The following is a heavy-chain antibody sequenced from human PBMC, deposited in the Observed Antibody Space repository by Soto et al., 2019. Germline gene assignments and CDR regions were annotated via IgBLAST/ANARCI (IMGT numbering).Heavy chain of an antibody. D-gene: IGHD6-19*01. CDR2: IYYSGST. CDR3: ARADSGWYAFDI. V-gene: IGHV4-59*12. J-gene: IGHJ3*02. Sequence: PSETLSRTCAVSGGSISSYYWSWIRQPPGKGLEWIGYIYYSGSTNYNPSLKSRVTISVDTSKNQFSLKLTSVTAADTAVYYCARADSGWYAFDIWGQGTMVTVSS. CDR1: GGSISSYY.